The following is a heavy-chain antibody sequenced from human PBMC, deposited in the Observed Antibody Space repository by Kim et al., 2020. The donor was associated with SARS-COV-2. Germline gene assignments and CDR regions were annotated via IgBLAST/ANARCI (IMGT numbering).Heavy chain of an antibody. CDR3: ARGAVGTVDY. CDR1: GGSISSSSYY. Sequence: SETLSLTCTVSGGSISSSSYYWGWIRQPPGKGLEWIGSIYYSGSTYYNPSLKSRVTISVDTSKNQFSLKLSSVTAADTAVYYCARGAVGTVDYWGQGTL. D-gene: IGHD6-13*01. J-gene: IGHJ4*02. CDR2: IYYSGST. V-gene: IGHV4-39*07.